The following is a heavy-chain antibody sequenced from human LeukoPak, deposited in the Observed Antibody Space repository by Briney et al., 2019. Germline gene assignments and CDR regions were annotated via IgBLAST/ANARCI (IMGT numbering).Heavy chain of an antibody. J-gene: IGHJ4*02. CDR3: AKDMAAYYYASGNIDY. CDR1: GFTFDDYA. D-gene: IGHD3-10*01. V-gene: IGHV3-43D*03. CDR2: ISWDGGGT. Sequence: WGSLRLSCAASGFTFDDYAMHWVRQAPGKGLEWVSLISWDGGGTYYADTVKGRFTISRDNSKNSLYLQMNSLRAEDTALYYCAKDMAAYYYASGNIDYWGQGTLVTVSS.